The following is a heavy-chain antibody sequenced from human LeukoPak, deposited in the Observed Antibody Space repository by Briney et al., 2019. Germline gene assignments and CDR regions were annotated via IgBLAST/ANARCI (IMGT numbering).Heavy chain of an antibody. CDR1: GFTFSTYG. CDR3: AKSHVIASYVGDY. V-gene: IGHV3-30*02. CDR2: IRYDGINK. D-gene: IGHD2-21*01. J-gene: IGHJ4*02. Sequence: GGSLRLSCAASGFTFSTYGMHWVRQAPGKGLEWVAYIRYDGINKHYADSVKGRFTISRDTSKNTLYLEMSSLRGEDMAVYYCAKSHVIASYVGDYWGQGTLVTVSS.